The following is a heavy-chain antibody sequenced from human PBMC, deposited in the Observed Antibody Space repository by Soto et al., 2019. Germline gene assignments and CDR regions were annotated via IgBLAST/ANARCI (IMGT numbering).Heavy chain of an antibody. J-gene: IGHJ3*01. Sequence: QLQESGPGLVKASETLSLTCTVSGGSISSDYWSWIRQPPGEGLEGIGYIYFSGGTNYNPSLKSRVTISVDRSKNQLSLRLTSVTAADKAVYYCARTNAFHLWGQGTMVTVS. CDR2: IYFSGGT. V-gene: IGHV4-59*01. CDR3: ARTNAFHL. CDR1: GGSISSDY.